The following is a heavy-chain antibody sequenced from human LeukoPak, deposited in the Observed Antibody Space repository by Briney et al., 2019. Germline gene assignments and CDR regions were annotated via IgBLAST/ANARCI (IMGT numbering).Heavy chain of an antibody. CDR1: GFTFSNFL. CDR2: ISGSGGDT. CDR3: ATKGATTGDFDY. J-gene: IGHJ4*02. D-gene: IGHD1-26*01. V-gene: IGHV3-23*01. Sequence: GGSLRLSCAASGFTFSNFLMTWVRQAPGKGPEWVSAISGSGGDTYYADSVKGRFTISRDNSKNTLYLQMNSLRAEDTAVYYCATKGATTGDFDYWGQGTLVTVSS.